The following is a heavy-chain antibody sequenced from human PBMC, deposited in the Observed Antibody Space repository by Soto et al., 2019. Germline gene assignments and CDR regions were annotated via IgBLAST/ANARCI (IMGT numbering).Heavy chain of an antibody. CDR3: AKSLSAIPGDS. V-gene: IGHV3-7*05. CDR2: IKQDGSEI. CDR1: GFPFSSYW. Sequence: GGSLRLSCAASGFPFSSYWMSCVRQGPGKGPEWVANIKQDGSEIYYVDSVKGRFTISRDNAKSSLYLQMTSLRAEDTAVYHCAKSLSAIPGDSWGQGTLVTVSS. D-gene: IGHD2-2*01. J-gene: IGHJ4*02.